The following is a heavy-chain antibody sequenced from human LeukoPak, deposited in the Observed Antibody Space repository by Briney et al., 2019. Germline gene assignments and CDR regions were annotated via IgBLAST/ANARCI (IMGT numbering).Heavy chain of an antibody. Sequence: PSETLSLTCTVYGGSISNYYWTWLRQPPGKGLEWVGYIFQSGGTKYNTSLQRRATISVDTSKNRFSLKLSSVTAADTAVYYCARHSPTYYDFDYWGQGTLVTVSS. V-gene: IGHV4-59*08. J-gene: IGHJ4*02. CDR2: IFQSGGT. CDR1: GGSISNYY. D-gene: IGHD3-10*01. CDR3: ARHSPTYYDFDY.